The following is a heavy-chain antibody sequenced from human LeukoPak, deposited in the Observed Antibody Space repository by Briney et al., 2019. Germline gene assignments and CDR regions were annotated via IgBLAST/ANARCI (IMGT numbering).Heavy chain of an antibody. D-gene: IGHD5-24*01. CDR1: GFTFSGYW. Sequence: GGSLRLSCAASGFTFSGYWMNWVRQAPGKGLEWVSAIGGSGAGPYYADSVKGRFTISRDNSENTLYLQMNSLRAEDTALYYCARCRDAYNVQDYWGQGTLVTVSS. V-gene: IGHV3-23*01. J-gene: IGHJ4*02. CDR3: ARCRDAYNVQDY. CDR2: IGGSGAGP.